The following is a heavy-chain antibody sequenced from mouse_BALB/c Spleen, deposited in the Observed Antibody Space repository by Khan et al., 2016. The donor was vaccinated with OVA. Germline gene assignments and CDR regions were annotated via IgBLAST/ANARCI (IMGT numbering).Heavy chain of an antibody. CDR3: ARSAYYANWYFDV. J-gene: IGHJ1*01. V-gene: IGHV3-2*02. CDR2: ISYSGST. CDR1: GYSITSDYA. D-gene: IGHD1-1*02. Sequence: EVQLQESGPGLVKPSQSLSLTCTVTGYSITSDYAWNWIRQFPGNKLEWMGYISYSGSTSYNPSLKSRISITRDTSNNQLFLQSNSVTTGDTATYYGARSAYYANWYFDVWGAGTTVTVSA.